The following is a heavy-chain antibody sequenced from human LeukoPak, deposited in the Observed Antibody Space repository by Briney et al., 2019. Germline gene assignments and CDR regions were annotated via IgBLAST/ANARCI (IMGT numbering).Heavy chain of an antibody. V-gene: IGHV4-34*01. CDR1: GGSFSGYY. J-gene: IGHJ6*03. CDR2: IYHSGST. Sequence: PSETLSLTCAVYGGSFSGYYWSWIRQPPGKGLEWIGSIYHSGSTYYNPSLKSRVTISVDTSKNQFSLKLSSVTAADTAVYYCASTPKGLWFGELFSDYYMDVWGKGTTVTVS. CDR3: ASTPKGLWFGELFSDYYMDV. D-gene: IGHD3-10*01.